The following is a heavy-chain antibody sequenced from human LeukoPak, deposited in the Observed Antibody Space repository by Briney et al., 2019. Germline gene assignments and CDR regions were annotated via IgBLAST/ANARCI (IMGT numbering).Heavy chain of an antibody. CDR1: GGSISSYY. CDR3: EREGSGWYRSYFYYYMDV. J-gene: IGHJ6*03. D-gene: IGHD6-19*01. CDR2: IYTSGST. Sequence: SETLSLTCTVSGGSISSYYWSWIRQPAGKGLEWIGRIYTSGSTNYNPSLKSRVTMSVDTSKNQFSLKLSSVTAADTAVYYCEREGSGWYRSYFYYYMDVWGKGTTVTVSS. V-gene: IGHV4-4*07.